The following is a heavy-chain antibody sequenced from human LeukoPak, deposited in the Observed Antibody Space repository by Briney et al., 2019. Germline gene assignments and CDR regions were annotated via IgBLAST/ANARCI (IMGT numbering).Heavy chain of an antibody. J-gene: IGHJ4*02. CDR2: ISSSSSYI. CDR1: GFTFSNAW. D-gene: IGHD3-22*01. V-gene: IGHV3-21*01. Sequence: GGSLRLSCAASGFTFSNAWMSWVRQAPGKGLEWVSSISSSSSYIYYADSVKGRFTISRDNAKNSLYLQMNSLRAEDTAVYYCARDSFSSGYSYDYWGQGTLVTVSS. CDR3: ARDSFSSGYSYDY.